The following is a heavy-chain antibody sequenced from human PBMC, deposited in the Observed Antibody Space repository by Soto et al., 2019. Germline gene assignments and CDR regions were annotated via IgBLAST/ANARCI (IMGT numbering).Heavy chain of an antibody. CDR2: IIPIFGTA. J-gene: IGHJ5*02. D-gene: IGHD5-18*01. Sequence: GASVKVSCKASGGTFSSYAISWVRQAPGQGLEWMGGIIPIFGTANYAQKFQGRVTITADESTSTAYMELSSLRSEDTAVYYCARSLYVDTAMVFDPWGQGTLVTVSS. CDR1: GGTFSSYA. CDR3: ARSLYVDTAMVFDP. V-gene: IGHV1-69*13.